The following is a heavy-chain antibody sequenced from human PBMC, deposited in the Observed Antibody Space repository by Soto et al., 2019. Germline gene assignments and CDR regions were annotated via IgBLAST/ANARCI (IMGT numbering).Heavy chain of an antibody. CDR2: ISYDANNK. CDR3: AKAYAVPAATASFDY. Sequence: QVQLVESGGGVVQPGRSLRLSCAASGFTFSSYGMHWVRQAPGKGLEWLAVISYDANNKYYADFLKGRFSISRDNSKNTLYLQMDSLRAEDTALYYCAKAYAVPAATASFDYWGQGTLVTVSS. D-gene: IGHD2-2*01. V-gene: IGHV3-30*18. J-gene: IGHJ4*02. CDR1: GFTFSSYG.